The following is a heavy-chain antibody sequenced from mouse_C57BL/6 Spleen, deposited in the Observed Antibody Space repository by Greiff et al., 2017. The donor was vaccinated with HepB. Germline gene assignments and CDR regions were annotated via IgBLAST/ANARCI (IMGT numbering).Heavy chain of an antibody. CDR1: GYTFTSYW. CDR2: IHPNSGST. J-gene: IGHJ4*01. Sequence: QVQLKQPGAELVKPGASVKLSCKASGYTFTSYWIHWVKQRPGQGLEWIGMIHPNSGSTNYNEKFKSKATLTVDKSSSTAYMQLSSRTSEDSAVYYCASEGGIITTVVEDYAMDYWGQGASVTVSS. CDR3: ASEGGIITTVVEDYAMDY. D-gene: IGHD1-1*01. V-gene: IGHV1-64*01.